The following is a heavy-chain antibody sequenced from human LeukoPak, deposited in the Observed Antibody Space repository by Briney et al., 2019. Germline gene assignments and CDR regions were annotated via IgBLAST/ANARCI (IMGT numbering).Heavy chain of an antibody. CDR1: GYTFTGYY. J-gene: IGHJ5*02. CDR2: INPNSGGT. V-gene: IGHV1-2*02. D-gene: IGHD3-10*01. Sequence: ASVKVSCKASGYTFTGYYMHWVRQAPGQGLEWMGWINPNSGGTNYAQEFQGRVTMTRDTSISTAYMELSRLRSDDTAVYYCARFIWGSGSYYNEGNWFDPWGQGTLVTVSS. CDR3: ARFIWGSGSYYNEGNWFDP.